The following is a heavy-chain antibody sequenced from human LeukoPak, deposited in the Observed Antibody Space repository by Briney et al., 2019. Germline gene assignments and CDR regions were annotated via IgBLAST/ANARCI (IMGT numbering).Heavy chain of an antibody. CDR3: AXQGGYIAPLAL. CDR1: GGSISSYY. V-gene: IGHV4-59*08. J-gene: IGHJ4*02. Sequence: PSETLSLTCTVSGGSISSYYWSWVRQPPGKGLEWIGYISYSGNTNYNPSLKSRVTISVDTSKNQFSLRLSSVTAADTAVYYCAXQGGYIAPLALWGQGTLVTVSS. D-gene: IGHD6-13*01. CDR2: ISYSGNT.